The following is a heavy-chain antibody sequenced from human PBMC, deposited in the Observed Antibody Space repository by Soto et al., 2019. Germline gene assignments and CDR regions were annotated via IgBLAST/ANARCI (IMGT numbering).Heavy chain of an antibody. Sequence: EVQLVESGGGLVQPGGSLRLSCAASGFTFSPYWMSWVRQAPGKGLEWVANIDQEGTEAYYVDSVKGRFTVSRDNAKNSLYLQMNSLRAEDTAVYYCARDRGMVITTTGYFDYWGQGTLVTVSS. V-gene: IGHV3-7*01. CDR1: GFTFSPYW. J-gene: IGHJ4*02. CDR3: ARDRGMVITTTGYFDY. D-gene: IGHD2-15*01. CDR2: IDQEGTEA.